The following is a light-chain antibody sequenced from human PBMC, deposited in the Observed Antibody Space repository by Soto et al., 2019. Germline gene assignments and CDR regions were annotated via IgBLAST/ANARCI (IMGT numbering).Light chain of an antibody. CDR3: QQSYSTLVT. Sequence: AIQLTQSPSSLSASVGDRVTITCRASQGINSALAWYQQKPGIAPKLLIYDASSLESGVPSRFTGSGSGTDFTLTISSLQPEDFATYYCQQSYSTLVTFGQGTKVEIK. CDR2: DAS. J-gene: IGKJ1*01. V-gene: IGKV1-13*02. CDR1: QGINSA.